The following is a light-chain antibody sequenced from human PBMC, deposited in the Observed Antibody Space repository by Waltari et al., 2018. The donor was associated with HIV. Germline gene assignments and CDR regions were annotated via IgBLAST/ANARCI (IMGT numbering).Light chain of an antibody. V-gene: IGLV1-40*01. J-gene: IGLJ2*01. Sequence: QSVLTQPPSVSAAPAQRVTISCTGSSSNIGAGFDVHWYHQLPGTAPKLLLYGNSTRPSGVPDRFSGSKSGTSAAVAITGLQAEDEADYSCQSYDSSLSGLLFGGGTKLAVL. CDR2: GNS. CDR3: QSYDSSLSGLL. CDR1: SSNIGAGFD.